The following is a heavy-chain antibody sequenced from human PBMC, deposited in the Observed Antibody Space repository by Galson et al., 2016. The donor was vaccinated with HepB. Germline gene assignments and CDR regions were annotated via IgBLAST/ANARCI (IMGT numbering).Heavy chain of an antibody. Sequence: SLRLSCAVSGFTVNTNYMNWVRQAPGKGLEWVSVIYSGDNTDYAYSVKGRFTISSDNSKNTLYLQMNGLRAEDTAVYYCARENYHGSGSDNFDHWGQGTLVSGSS. V-gene: IGHV3-53*01. J-gene: IGHJ4*02. CDR2: IYSGDNT. D-gene: IGHD3-10*01. CDR3: ARENYHGSGSDNFDH. CDR1: GFTVNTNY.